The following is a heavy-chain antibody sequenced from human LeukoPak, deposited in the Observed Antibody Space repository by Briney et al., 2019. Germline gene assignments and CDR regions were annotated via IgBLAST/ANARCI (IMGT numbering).Heavy chain of an antibody. D-gene: IGHD5/OR15-5a*01. J-gene: IGHJ5*02. CDR1: GGSISSNTYF. CDR2: ICYSGST. Sequence: WETLSLTCNVSGGSISSNTYFWGWIRRPPGKGLEWIGSICYSGSTYYNPSLKSRVTISVDTSKNQFSLNLSSLTAADTAVYYCATSDTVSTYNWFDPWGQGTLVTVS. CDR3: ATSDTVSTYNWFDP. V-gene: IGHV4-39*01.